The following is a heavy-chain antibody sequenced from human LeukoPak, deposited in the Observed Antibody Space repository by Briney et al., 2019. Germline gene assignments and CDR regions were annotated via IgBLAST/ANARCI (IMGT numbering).Heavy chain of an antibody. CDR2: IGTAGDT. D-gene: IGHD2-2*01. Sequence: PGGSLRLSCAASGFTFSSYDMHWVRQATGKGLGWFSAIGTAGDTYYPGSVKGRFTISRENAKNSLYLQMNSLRAGDTAVYYCARGDCSSTSCPPDYWGQGTLVTVSS. V-gene: IGHV3-13*01. CDR3: ARGDCSSTSCPPDY. CDR1: GFTFSSYD. J-gene: IGHJ4*02.